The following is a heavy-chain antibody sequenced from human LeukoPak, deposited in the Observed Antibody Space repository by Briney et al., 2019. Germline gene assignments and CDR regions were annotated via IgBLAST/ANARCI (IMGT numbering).Heavy chain of an antibody. Sequence: GGSLRLSCGASVFTFSSYAMIWVRQAPGKGLEWVSSISWSGCSTHYADCVKGLFTISRDNSKHTLYLQMNSLRPENTAIYFCANNSDYAFAVWGQRATVSVS. V-gene: IGHV3-23*01. CDR2: ISWSGCST. CDR1: VFTFSSYA. J-gene: IGHJ3*01. CDR3: ANNSDYAFAV. D-gene: IGHD4-23*01.